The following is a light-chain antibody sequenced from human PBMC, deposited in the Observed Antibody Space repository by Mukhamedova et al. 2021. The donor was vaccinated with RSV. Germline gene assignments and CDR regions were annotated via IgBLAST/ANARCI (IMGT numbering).Light chain of an antibody. J-gene: IGKJ2*01. CDR3: QQSYSTPHT. CDR1: QSISSY. V-gene: IGKV1-39*01. Sequence: GDRVTITCRASQSISSYLNWYQQKPGKAPKLPIYAASSLQSGVPSRFSGSGSGTDFTLTISSLQPEDFATYYCQQSYSTPHTFGQG. CDR2: AAS.